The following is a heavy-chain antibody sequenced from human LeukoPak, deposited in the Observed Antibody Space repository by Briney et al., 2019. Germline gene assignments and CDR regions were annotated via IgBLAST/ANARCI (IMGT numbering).Heavy chain of an antibody. CDR2: IIPIFGTA. D-gene: IGHD6-13*01. CDR3: ARNPYSSSWYSGY. V-gene: IGHV1-69*05. CDR1: GGTFSSYA. Sequence: GASVKVSCKASGGTFSSYAISWVRQAPGQGLEWMGRIIPIFGTANYAQKFQGRVTITTDESTSTAYMELSSLRSEDTAVYYCARNPYSSSWYSGYWGQGTLVTVSP. J-gene: IGHJ4*02.